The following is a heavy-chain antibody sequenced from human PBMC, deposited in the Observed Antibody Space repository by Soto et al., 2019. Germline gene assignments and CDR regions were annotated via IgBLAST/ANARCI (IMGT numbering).Heavy chain of an antibody. Sequence: GGSLRLSCAASGFTFSSYSMNWVRQAPGKGLEWVSSISSSSSYIYYADSVKGRFTISRDNAKNSLYLKMNSLRAEDTAVYYCARDRGIVVVPAAMEYYYYGMDVWGQGTTVTVSS. D-gene: IGHD2-2*01. CDR3: ARDRGIVVVPAAMEYYYYGMDV. CDR2: ISSSSSYI. V-gene: IGHV3-21*01. J-gene: IGHJ6*02. CDR1: GFTFSSYS.